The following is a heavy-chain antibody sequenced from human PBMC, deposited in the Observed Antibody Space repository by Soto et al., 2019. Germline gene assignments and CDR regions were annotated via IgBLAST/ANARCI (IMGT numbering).Heavy chain of an antibody. Sequence: EVHLVESGGDLVQPGGSLRLSCAASGFTFSSYWMHWVRQVPGKGLVWVSRIRGDGGDINYADSVKGRFIISRDNAKNTPYLQMNRVRAEDTPVHYCARDKVFGSGSLDSWSQGTLVTASS. D-gene: IGHD3-10*01. CDR3: ARDKVFGSGSLDS. V-gene: IGHV3-74*01. CDR2: IRGDGGDI. J-gene: IGHJ4*02. CDR1: GFTFSSYW.